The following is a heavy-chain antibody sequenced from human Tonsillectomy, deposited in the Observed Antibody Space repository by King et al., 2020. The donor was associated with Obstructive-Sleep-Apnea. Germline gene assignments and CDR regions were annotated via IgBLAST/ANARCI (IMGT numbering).Heavy chain of an antibody. CDR2: INTRGTT. D-gene: IGHD3-10*01. V-gene: IGHV3-23*04. J-gene: IGHJ4*02. CDR1: VFTFCRYG. Sequence: VQLVESGGGMVQPGGSLRRSCAASVFTFCRYGISWVGQAPWEGVEWVSAINTRGTTFYAGSVRGRFSISRDNSKYTVNLQVNSLRAEDTALYYCAKEGGGSGVYWVDSWGQGTLVTVSS. CDR3: AKEGGGSGVYWVDS.